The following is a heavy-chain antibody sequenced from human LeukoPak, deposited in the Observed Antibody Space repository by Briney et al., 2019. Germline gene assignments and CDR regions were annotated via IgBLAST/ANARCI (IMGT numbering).Heavy chain of an antibody. J-gene: IGHJ4*02. CDR2: IRSRANSYAT. V-gene: IGHV3-73*01. D-gene: IGHD4-23*01. CDR3: ASTDYGDNSGY. CDR1: GFTFSGSA. Sequence: GGSLRLSCAASGFTFSGSAIHWVRQASGKGLEWVGRIRSRANSYATVYGVSVKGRFTISRDDSKNTAYLQMNSLTTEDAAVYYCASTDYGDNSGYWGQGTLVTVSS.